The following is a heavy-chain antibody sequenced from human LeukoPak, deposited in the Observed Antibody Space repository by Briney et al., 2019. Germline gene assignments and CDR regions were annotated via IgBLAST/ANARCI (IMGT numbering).Heavy chain of an antibody. CDR1: GGSFSGYY. Sequence: SETLSLTCAVYGGSFSGYYWSWIRQPPGKGLEWIGEINHSGSTNYNPSLKSRVTISVDTSKNQFSLKLSSVTAADTAVYYCARDLAAAGRGTDYWGHGTLVTVSS. V-gene: IGHV4-34*01. CDR2: INHSGST. D-gene: IGHD6-13*01. J-gene: IGHJ4*01. CDR3: ARDLAAAGRGTDY.